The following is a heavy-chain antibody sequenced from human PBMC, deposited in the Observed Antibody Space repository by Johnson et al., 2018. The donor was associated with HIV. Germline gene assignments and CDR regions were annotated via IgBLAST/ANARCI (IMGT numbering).Heavy chain of an antibody. D-gene: IGHD7-27*01. Sequence: MQLVESGGGLVQPGGSLRLSCAASGFTVSSNYMNWVRQAPGKGLDWVSLIYSGDSTYYADSVKGRFSISRDNSKNTLYLQMNSLRAEDTAVYYCARERGLGHAFDIWGQGQWSPSLQ. V-gene: IGHV3-66*01. CDR2: IYSGDST. CDR3: ARERGLGHAFDI. CDR1: GFTVSSNY. J-gene: IGHJ3*02.